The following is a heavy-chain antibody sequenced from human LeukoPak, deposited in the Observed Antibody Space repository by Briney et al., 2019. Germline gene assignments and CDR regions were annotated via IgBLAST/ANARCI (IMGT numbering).Heavy chain of an antibody. Sequence: GASVKVSCKVSGYTLTELSMHWVRQAPGKGLEWMGGFDPEDGETIYAQKFQGRVTMTEDTSTDTAYMELSSLRSEDTAVYYCATGGIKMNYYGSGSYYDYWGQGTLVTASS. CDR2: FDPEDGET. CDR3: ATGGIKMNYYGSGSYYDY. V-gene: IGHV1-24*01. J-gene: IGHJ4*02. D-gene: IGHD3-10*01. CDR1: GYTLTELS.